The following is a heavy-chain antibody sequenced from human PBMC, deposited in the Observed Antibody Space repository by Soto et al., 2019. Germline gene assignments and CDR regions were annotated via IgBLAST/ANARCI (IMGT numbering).Heavy chain of an antibody. D-gene: IGHD3-3*01. CDR2: VHYRGST. J-gene: IGHJ6*03. Sequence: SETLYLTCTVSGGSISSYYWSWIRQPPGKGLEWVGYVHYRGSTYYNPPLKSRITISSDTSKNQFSLNLRSVTAADTAVYYCARGADAGIFFYFYYRXVWGKGTLVTVS. CDR3: ARGADAGIFFYFYYRXV. V-gene: IGHV4-59*08. CDR1: GGSISSYY.